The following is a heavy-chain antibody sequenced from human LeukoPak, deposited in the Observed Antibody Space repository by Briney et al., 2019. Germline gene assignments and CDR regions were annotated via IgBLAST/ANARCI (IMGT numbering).Heavy chain of an antibody. D-gene: IGHD3-16*02. V-gene: IGHV5-51*01. CDR3: ARRRMITFGGVIVTWFDP. J-gene: IGHJ5*02. Sequence: GESLKISCKGSGYSFTSYWIGWVRQMPGKGLEWMGIIYPGDSDTRYSPSFQGQVTISADKSFSTAYLQWSSLKASDTAMYYCARRRMITFGGVIVTWFDPWGQGTLVTVSS. CDR2: IYPGDSDT. CDR1: GYSFTSYW.